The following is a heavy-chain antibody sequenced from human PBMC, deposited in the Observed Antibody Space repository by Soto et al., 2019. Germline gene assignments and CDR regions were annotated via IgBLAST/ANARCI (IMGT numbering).Heavy chain of an antibody. CDR2: ISAHDGGT. CDR3: AKDPCSSWYCKYFEY. D-gene: IGHD6-13*01. Sequence: EVQLLESGGGLVQPGESLRLSCAGSGFSFSTYAMNWVRQSPGKGLEWVSGISAHDGGTYYADSVRGRFTISRDNSKNTGYLQMNRLRAEDTAVYYCAKDPCSSWYCKYFEYWGQGTLVPVSS. CDR1: GFSFSTYA. V-gene: IGHV3-23*01. J-gene: IGHJ4*02.